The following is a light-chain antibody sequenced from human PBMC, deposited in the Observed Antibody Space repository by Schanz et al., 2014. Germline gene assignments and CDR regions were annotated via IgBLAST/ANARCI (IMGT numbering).Light chain of an antibody. Sequence: QSALTQPRSVSGSPGQSVTISCTGTSSDVGAYNYVSWYQQHPGKAPKFIISDVSKRPSGVSNRFSGSKSGNTASLTISGLQAEDEAEYYCCSYAGSYTLVFGGGTKLTVL. V-gene: IGLV2-11*01. CDR3: CSYAGSYTLV. CDR2: DVS. J-gene: IGLJ2*01. CDR1: SSDVGAYNY.